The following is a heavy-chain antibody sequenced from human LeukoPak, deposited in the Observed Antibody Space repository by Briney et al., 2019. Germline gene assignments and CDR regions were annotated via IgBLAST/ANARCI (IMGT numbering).Heavy chain of an antibody. V-gene: IGHV3-30*02. CDR1: ALTFNIHG. CDR3: AKARRHFTVTTPAYLDY. D-gene: IGHD4-17*01. CDR2: IPYNGRNE. J-gene: IGHJ4*02. Sequence: PGGSLRLSCVASALTFNIHGMHWARQTPGKGLEWVAFIPYNGRNEQFADFVKGRFTISRDYSSNTVYLQMNSLRTENTAVYYCAKARRHFTVTTPAYLDYWGQGTLVTVSS.